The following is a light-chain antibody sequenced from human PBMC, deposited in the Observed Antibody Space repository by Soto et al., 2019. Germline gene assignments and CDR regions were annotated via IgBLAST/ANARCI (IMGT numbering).Light chain of an antibody. Sequence: EIVLTQSPRTLSLSPGERATLSCRASQSVSNNYVAWYQQKPGQAPWLLIYRASNRATGSPDRFSGSESGRDFNLTISRLEPEDCAVYYCQQYGSSGTFGQGTKVDIK. V-gene: IGKV3-20*01. CDR3: QQYGSSGT. J-gene: IGKJ1*01. CDR1: QSVSNNY. CDR2: RAS.